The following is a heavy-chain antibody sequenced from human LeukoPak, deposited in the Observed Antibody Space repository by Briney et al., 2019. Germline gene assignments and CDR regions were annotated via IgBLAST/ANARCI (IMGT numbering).Heavy chain of an antibody. CDR2: IYHSGST. CDR3: ARAYYDSSAHSGGYDMDV. J-gene: IGHJ6*02. D-gene: IGHD3-22*01. V-gene: IGHV4-30-2*01. CDR1: GGSISSGGYS. Sequence: SETLSLTCAVSGGSISSGGYSWSWIRQPPGKGLEWIGYIYHSGSTYYNPSLKSRVAMSVDRSKNQFSLKLNSVTAADTAVYYCARAYYDSSAHSGGYDMDVWGQGTTVTASS.